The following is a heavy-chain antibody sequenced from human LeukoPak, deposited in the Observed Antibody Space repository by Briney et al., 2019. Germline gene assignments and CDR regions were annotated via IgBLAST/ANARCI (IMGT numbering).Heavy chain of an antibody. J-gene: IGHJ4*02. D-gene: IGHD6-13*01. V-gene: IGHV4-34*01. CDR2: INHSGST. CDR3: ARGRSRIAAAGLPDY. Sequence: SETLSLTCAVYGGSFSGYYWSWIRQPTGKGLEWSGEINHSGSTNYNPSLKSRVTISVDTSKNQFSLKLSSVTAADTAVYYCARGRSRIAAAGLPDYWGQGTLVTVSS. CDR1: GGSFSGYY.